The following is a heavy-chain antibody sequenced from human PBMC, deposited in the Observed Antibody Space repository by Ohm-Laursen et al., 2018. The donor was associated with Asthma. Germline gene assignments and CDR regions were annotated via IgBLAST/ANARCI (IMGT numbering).Heavy chain of an antibody. CDR3: ARDQSYDILTGYSPFDY. CDR1: GFTFSSYG. D-gene: IGHD3-9*01. CDR2: ISYDGSNK. V-gene: IGHV3-30*03. Sequence: SLRLSCSASGFTFSSYGMHWVRQAPGKGLEWVAVISYDGSNKYYADSVKGRFTISRDNSKNTLYLQMNSLRAEDTAVYYCARDQSYDILTGYSPFDYWGQGTLVTVSS. J-gene: IGHJ4*02.